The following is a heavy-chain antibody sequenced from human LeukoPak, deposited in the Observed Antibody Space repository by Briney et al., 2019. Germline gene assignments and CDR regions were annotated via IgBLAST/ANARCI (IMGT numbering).Heavy chain of an antibody. J-gene: IGHJ3*02. CDR3: ARDAISSSWYHGAFDI. Sequence: ASVKVSCKASGYTFTSYYMHWVRQAPGQGLEWMGIINPSGGSTSYAQKFQGRVTMTRDTSTSTVYMELSSLRSEDTAVYYCARDAISSSWYHGAFDIWGQGTMVTVSS. D-gene: IGHD6-13*01. CDR1: GYTFTSYY. CDR2: INPSGGST. V-gene: IGHV1-46*01.